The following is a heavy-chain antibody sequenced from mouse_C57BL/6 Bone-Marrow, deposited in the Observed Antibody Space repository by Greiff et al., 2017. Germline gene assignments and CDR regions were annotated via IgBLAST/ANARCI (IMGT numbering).Heavy chain of an antibody. J-gene: IGHJ4*01. D-gene: IGHD1-1*01. Sequence: VQLQQSGAELARPGASVKLSCKASGYTFTSYGISWVKQRTGQGLEWIGEIYPRSGNTYYNEKFKGKATLTADKSSSTAYMELRSLTSKDSAVYFCARPGSSYFYYAMDYWGQGTSVTVSS. CDR1: GYTFTSYG. CDR2: IYPRSGNT. CDR3: ARPGSSYFYYAMDY. V-gene: IGHV1-81*01.